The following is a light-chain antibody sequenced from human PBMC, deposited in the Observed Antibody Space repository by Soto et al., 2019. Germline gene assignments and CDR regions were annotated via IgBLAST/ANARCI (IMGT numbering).Light chain of an antibody. CDR2: EDY. V-gene: IGLV6-57*01. Sequence: NFMLTQPHSMSESPGKTVTISCTRSSGSIASNYVQWFQQRPGSSPTTVIYEDYQRPSGVPVRFSGSVDSSSNSASLTISGLKTEDEADYYCHSYDSSNVVFGGGTKLTVL. CDR1: SGSIASNY. J-gene: IGLJ2*01. CDR3: HSYDSSNVV.